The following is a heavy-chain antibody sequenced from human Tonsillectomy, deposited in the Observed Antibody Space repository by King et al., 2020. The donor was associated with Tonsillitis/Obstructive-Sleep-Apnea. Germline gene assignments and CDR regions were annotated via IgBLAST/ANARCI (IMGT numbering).Heavy chain of an antibody. Sequence: QLVQSGAEVKKPGSSIKVSCKASGGTFSNYAISWVRQAPGQGLEWMGGIIPMLDKPNYAQNFQGRVTITADKSTSTVYMELSSLRSEDTAVFFCARIPYDTSGYFLPEFDYWGQGTLVTVSS. CDR3: ARIPYDTSGYFLPEFDY. CDR1: GGTFSNYA. D-gene: IGHD3-22*01. J-gene: IGHJ4*02. CDR2: IIPMLDKP. V-gene: IGHV1-69*10.